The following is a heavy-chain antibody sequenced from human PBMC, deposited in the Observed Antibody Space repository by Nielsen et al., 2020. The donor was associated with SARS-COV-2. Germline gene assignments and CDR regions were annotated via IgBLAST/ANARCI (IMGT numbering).Heavy chain of an antibody. Sequence: ASMKVSCKASGYSFSSISINWVRQAPGQGLEWMGWISTRTGNPTYAQGFTGRFVLSLDTSVSTAYLEITSLRGEDTAVYYCATEPAVAGQGRLDYWGQGSLVTVST. V-gene: IGHV7-4-1*02. CDR3: ATEPAVAGQGRLDY. D-gene: IGHD6-19*01. J-gene: IGHJ4*02. CDR2: ISTRTGNP. CDR1: GYSFSSIS.